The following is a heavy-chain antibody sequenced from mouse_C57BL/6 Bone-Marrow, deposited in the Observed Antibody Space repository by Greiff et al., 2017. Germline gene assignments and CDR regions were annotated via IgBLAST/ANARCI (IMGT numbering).Heavy chain of an antibody. CDR3: ARSYVYDDDTRDY. CDR2: MHPNGGSP. V-gene: IGHV1-64*01. J-gene: IGHJ4*01. CDR1: GYTFTNYW. Sequence: QVQLQQPGAELVKPGASVKLSCKASGYTFTNYWMHWVKQRPGQGLEWIGMMHPNGGSPDYNEKFKSEATLSVDKSSRTAYMELSSLTSEDSAVYYCARSYVYDDDTRDYWGQGTSVTVSS. D-gene: IGHD2-2*01.